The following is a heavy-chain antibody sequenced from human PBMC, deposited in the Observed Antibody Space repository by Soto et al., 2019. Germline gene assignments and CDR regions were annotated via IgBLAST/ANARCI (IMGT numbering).Heavy chain of an antibody. CDR2: SSSSRSTI. Sequence: SLRLSCAASGFTFSSYAMSWVRQAPGKGLEWVPYSSSSRSTIYYADSVKGRFTISRDNAKNSLYLQMNSLRAEDTAVYYCARVCPGSSTNCYGNKWFDSWGQGTLVTVSS. CDR1: GFTFSSYA. V-gene: IGHV3-48*01. CDR3: ARVCPGSSTNCYGNKWFDS. D-gene: IGHD2-2*01. J-gene: IGHJ5*01.